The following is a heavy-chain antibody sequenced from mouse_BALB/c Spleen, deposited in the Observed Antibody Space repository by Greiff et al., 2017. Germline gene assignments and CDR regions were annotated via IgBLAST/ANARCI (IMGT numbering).Heavy chain of an antibody. Sequence: QVQLQQSGAELMKPGASVKISCKATGYTFSSYWIEWVKQRPGHGLEWTGEILPGSGSTNYNEKFKGKATFTADTSSNTAYMQLSSLTSEDSAVYYCARGGEKLLRFFDYWGQGTTLTVSS. CDR1: GYTFSSYW. CDR2: ILPGSGST. D-gene: IGHD1-1*01. J-gene: IGHJ2*01. V-gene: IGHV1-9*01. CDR3: ARGGEKLLRFFDY.